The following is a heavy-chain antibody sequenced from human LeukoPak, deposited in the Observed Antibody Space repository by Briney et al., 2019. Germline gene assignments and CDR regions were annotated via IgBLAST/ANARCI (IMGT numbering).Heavy chain of an antibody. CDR2: MNPNSGNT. CDR3: ARCPYDILTGYYLSDAFDI. J-gene: IGHJ3*02. D-gene: IGHD3-9*01. Sequence: ASVKVSCKASGYTFTSSDINWVRQATGQGLEWMGWMNPNSGNTGYAQKFQGRVTMTRNTSISTAYMELSSLRSEDTAVYYCARCPYDILTGYYLSDAFDIWGQGTMVTVSS. CDR1: GYTFTSSD. V-gene: IGHV1-8*01.